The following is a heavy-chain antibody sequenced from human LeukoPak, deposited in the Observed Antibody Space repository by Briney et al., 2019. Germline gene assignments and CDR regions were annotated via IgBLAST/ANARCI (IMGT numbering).Heavy chain of an antibody. CDR3: ARAGPWAEDGYPYYYYMDV. J-gene: IGHJ6*03. CDR2: INWNGGST. Sequence: GGSLRLSCAASGFTFDDYGMSWVRQAPGKGLEWVSGINWNGGSTGYADSVKGRFTISRDNAKNSLYLQMNSLRAEDTALYHCARAGPWAEDGYPYYYYMDVWGKGTTVTVSS. CDR1: GFTFDDYG. V-gene: IGHV3-20*01. D-gene: IGHD5-24*01.